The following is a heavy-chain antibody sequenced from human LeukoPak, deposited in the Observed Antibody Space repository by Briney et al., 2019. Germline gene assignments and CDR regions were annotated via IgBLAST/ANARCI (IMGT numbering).Heavy chain of an antibody. CDR1: GGTFSSYA. CDR3: ARVARYDSSVYQLYYYYYMDV. Sequence: ASVKVSCKASGGTFSSYAISWVRQAPGQGLEWMGGIIPIFGTANYAQKFQGRVTITADESTSTAYMELSSLRSEDTAVYYCARVARYDSSVYQLYYYYYMDVWGKGTTVTISS. D-gene: IGHD3-22*01. CDR2: IIPIFGTA. V-gene: IGHV1-69*13. J-gene: IGHJ6*03.